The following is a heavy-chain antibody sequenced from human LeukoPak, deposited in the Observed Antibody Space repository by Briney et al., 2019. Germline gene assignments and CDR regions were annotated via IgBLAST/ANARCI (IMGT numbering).Heavy chain of an antibody. D-gene: IGHD6-13*01. CDR3: AREPTAYSSSKLDY. V-gene: IGHV3-30*04. CDR2: ISYDGSNK. J-gene: IGHJ4*02. Sequence: GGSLRLSCAASGFTFSSYAMHWVRQAPGKGLEWVAVISYDGSNKYYADSVKGRFTISRDNSKNTLYLQMNSLRAEDTAVHYCAREPTAYSSSKLDYWGQGTLVTVSS. CDR1: GFTFSSYA.